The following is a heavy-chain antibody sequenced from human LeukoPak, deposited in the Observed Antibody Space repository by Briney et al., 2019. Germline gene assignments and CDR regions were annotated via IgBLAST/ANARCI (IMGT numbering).Heavy chain of an antibody. J-gene: IGHJ6*03. CDR3: ARAYYYMDV. CDR1: GFTFDDYG. V-gene: IGHV3-20*04. Sequence: GGSLRLSCAASGFTFDDYGMNWVRHAPGKGLEWVTGTNWNGASIGYAASVKGRFTISRDNAKNSLYLQMNNLRAEDTAVYYCARAYYYMDVWGEGTTVTVSS. CDR2: TNWNGASI.